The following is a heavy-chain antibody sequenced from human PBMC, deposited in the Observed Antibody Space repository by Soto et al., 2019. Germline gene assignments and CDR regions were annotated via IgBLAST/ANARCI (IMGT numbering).Heavy chain of an antibody. V-gene: IGHV4-39*01. CDR3: ARQAGAFGYYMDV. CDR1: SGSISSSYYY. J-gene: IGHJ6*03. D-gene: IGHD3-16*01. CDR2: IYYTGST. Sequence: SETLSLTCTVSSGSISSSYYYWGWIRQPPGKGLEWIGAIYYTGSTYYNPPLQSQVTISVDTSKNQFSLKMSSVTAADTAVYFCARQAGAFGYYMDVWGKGATVTVSS.